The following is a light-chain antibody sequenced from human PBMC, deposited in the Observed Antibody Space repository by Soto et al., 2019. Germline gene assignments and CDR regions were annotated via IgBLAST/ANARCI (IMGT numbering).Light chain of an antibody. CDR2: GAS. J-gene: IGKJ3*01. V-gene: IGKV3-15*01. CDR1: QSVSSN. CDR3: QQYNKWPLFT. Sequence: EMIMTQSPATLSVSPGERATLSCRASQSVSSNLAWYQQRPGRAPRLLIYGASTRATGIPARFSGRGSGTEFTLTISSLQSEDFAIYYCQQYNKWPLFTFGPGTRVDFK.